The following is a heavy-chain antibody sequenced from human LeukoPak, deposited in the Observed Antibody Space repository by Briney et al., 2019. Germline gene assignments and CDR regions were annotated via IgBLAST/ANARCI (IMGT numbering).Heavy chain of an antibody. CDR2: MNPNSGNT. CDR3: ARGHYGDYSYYMDV. V-gene: IGHV1-8*01. D-gene: IGHD4-17*01. Sequence: ASVKVSCKASGYTFTSYDINWVRQATGQGLEWMGWMNPNSGNTGYAQKFQGRVTMTRNTSISTAYMELSSLRSEDTAVYYCARGHYGDYSYYMDVWGKGTTVTVSS. CDR1: GYTFTSYD. J-gene: IGHJ6*03.